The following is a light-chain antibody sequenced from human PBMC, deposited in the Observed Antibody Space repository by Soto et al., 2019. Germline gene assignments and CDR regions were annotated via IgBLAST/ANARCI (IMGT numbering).Light chain of an antibody. J-gene: IGKJ3*01. CDR2: DAS. CDR3: QQRGDLEGFP. V-gene: IGKV3-11*01. CDR1: QSVSTY. Sequence: EIVLTQSPATLSLSPGERATLSCRASQSVSTYLAWYQQKPGQAPRLLIYDASNRATGIPARFSGSGSGTDFTLTISSLEAEDFAVYYCQQRGDLEGFPFAPGTKVDIK.